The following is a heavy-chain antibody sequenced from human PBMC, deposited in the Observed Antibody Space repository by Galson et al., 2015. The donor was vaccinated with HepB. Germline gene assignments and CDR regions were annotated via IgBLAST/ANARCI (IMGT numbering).Heavy chain of an antibody. CDR3: ARDMGRDWGKGYSSSWDNPAYYYYGMDV. J-gene: IGHJ6*02. CDR1: GYTFTGYH. V-gene: IGHV1-2*04. CDR2: IYPNSGGT. Sequence: SVKVSCKASGYTFTGYHMHWVRQAPGQGLEWMGWIYPNSGGTNYAQKFQGWVTMTRDTSISTAYMELSRLRSDDTAVYYCARDMGRDWGKGYSSSWDNPAYYYYGMDVWGQGTTVTVSS. D-gene: IGHD6-13*01.